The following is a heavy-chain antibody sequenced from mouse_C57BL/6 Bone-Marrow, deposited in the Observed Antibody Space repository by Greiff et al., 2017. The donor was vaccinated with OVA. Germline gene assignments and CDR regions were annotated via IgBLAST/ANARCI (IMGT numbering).Heavy chain of an antibody. D-gene: IGHD1-1*01. CDR2: INPNNGGT. CDR1: GYTFTDYY. V-gene: IGHV1-26*01. CDR3: ARRYGSSPWFAY. Sequence: EVQLQQSGPELVKPGASVKISCKASGYTFTDYYMNWVKQSHGKSLEWIGDINPNNGGTSYNQKFKGKATLTVEKSSSTAYMELRSLTSEDSAVYYCARRYGSSPWFAYWGQGTLVTVSA. J-gene: IGHJ3*01.